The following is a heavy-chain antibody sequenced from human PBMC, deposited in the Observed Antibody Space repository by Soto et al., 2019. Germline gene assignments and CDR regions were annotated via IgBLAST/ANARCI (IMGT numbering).Heavy chain of an antibody. Sequence: QVQLVESGGGVVQPGRSLRRSCAASGFTFSSYGMHWVRQAPGKGLEWVALISYDGTNKYYADSVKGRFTISRDNSKNTLSLQMNSLRPEDTAVYYCAIDWTVTLDYWGQGTLVTVSS. CDR2: ISYDGTNK. V-gene: IGHV3-30*03. D-gene: IGHD4-17*01. CDR3: AIDWTVTLDY. J-gene: IGHJ4*02. CDR1: GFTFSSYG.